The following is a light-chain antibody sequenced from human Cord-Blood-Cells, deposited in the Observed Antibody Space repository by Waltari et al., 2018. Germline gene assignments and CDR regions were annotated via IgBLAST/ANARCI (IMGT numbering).Light chain of an antibody. CDR2: GAS. CDR1: KSVSSN. J-gene: IGKJ2*03. CDR3: QQYNNWPYS. V-gene: IGKV3-15*01. Sequence: EIVMTQSPATLSVSTGERATLSCRASKSVSSNLAWYQQKPGQAPRLLIYGASTRATGIPARFSGSGSGTEFTLTISSLQSEDFAVYYCQQYNNWPYSFGQGTKLEIK.